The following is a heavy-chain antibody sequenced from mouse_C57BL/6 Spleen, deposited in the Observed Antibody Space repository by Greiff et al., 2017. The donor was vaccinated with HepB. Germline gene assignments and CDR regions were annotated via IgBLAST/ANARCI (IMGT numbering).Heavy chain of an antibody. CDR2: ISDGGSYT. J-gene: IGHJ3*01. CDR1: GFTFSSYA. V-gene: IGHV5-4*03. D-gene: IGHD2-4*01. CDR3: ASYDYDDGAWFAY. Sequence: EVKFEESGGGLVMPGGSLKLSCAASGFTFSSYAMSWVCQTPEKRLEWVATISDGGSYTYYPDNVKGRFAISRDNAKNNLYLQMSQLKSEDTALYYCASYDYDDGAWFAYWGQGTLVTVSA.